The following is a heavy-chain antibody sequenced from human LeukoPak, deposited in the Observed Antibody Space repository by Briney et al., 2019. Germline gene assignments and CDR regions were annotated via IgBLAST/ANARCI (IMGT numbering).Heavy chain of an antibody. CDR1: GYTFTSYA. D-gene: IGHD6-13*01. Sequence: GASVKVSCKASGYTFTSYAISWVRQAPGQGLEWMGGIIPIFGTANYAQKFQGRVTITADKSTSTAYMELSSLRSEDTAVYYCARDTSLLGIAAPLDYWGQGTLVTVSS. J-gene: IGHJ4*02. CDR2: IIPIFGTA. V-gene: IGHV1-69*06. CDR3: ARDTSLLGIAAPLDY.